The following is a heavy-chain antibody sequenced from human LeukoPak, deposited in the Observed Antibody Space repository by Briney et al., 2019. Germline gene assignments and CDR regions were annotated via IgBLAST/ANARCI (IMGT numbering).Heavy chain of an antibody. CDR1: GGSISGYY. CDR2: INHSGST. J-gene: IGHJ4*02. Sequence: SETLSLTCTVSGGSISGYYWSWIRQPPGKGLEWIGEINHSGSTNYNPSLKSRVTISVDTSKNQFSLKLSSVTAADTAVYYCARGLLLYDFWSGSPFDYWGQGTLVTVSS. CDR3: ARGLLLYDFWSGSPFDY. V-gene: IGHV4-34*01. D-gene: IGHD3-3*01.